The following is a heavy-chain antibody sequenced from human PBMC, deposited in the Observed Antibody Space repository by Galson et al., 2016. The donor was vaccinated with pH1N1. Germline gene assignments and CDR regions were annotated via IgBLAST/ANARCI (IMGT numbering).Heavy chain of an antibody. V-gene: IGHV1-69*13. CDR2: IVPVSGSA. CDR1: GGIFNNYA. D-gene: IGHD1-26*01. Sequence: SVKVSCKASGGIFNNYALHWVRQAPGKGFEWMGGIVPVSGSATYAQKFQGRVTITTNPMALRSLRSDDTGVYYCVAPGIGSYPRFDVWGPGTLITVSS. CDR3: VAPGIGSYPRFDV. J-gene: IGHJ4*02.